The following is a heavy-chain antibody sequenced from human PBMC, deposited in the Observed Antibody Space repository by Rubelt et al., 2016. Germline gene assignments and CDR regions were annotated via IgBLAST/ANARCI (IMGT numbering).Heavy chain of an antibody. CDR3: AKFVGFGVSYYGMDV. J-gene: IGHJ6*02. CDR2: ISGSGGST. Sequence: GGSLRLSCAASGFTFSSYVMNWVRQAPGKGLEWVSGISGSGGSTYYAGSVKGRFTVSRDSSKNTLYLQMNSLRAEDTAVYYCAKFVGFGVSYYGMDVWGQGTTVTVSS. D-gene: IGHD3-3*01. CDR1: GFTFSSYV. V-gene: IGHV3-23*01.